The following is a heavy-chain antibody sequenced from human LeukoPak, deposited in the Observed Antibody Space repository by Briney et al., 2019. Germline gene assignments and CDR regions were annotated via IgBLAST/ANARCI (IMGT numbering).Heavy chain of an antibody. CDR2: IYYSGST. D-gene: IGHD5-18*01. V-gene: IGHV4-39*01. CDR1: GGSIGSSNYY. J-gene: IGHJ4*02. Sequence: PSETLSLTCTVSGGSIGSSNYYWVWIRQPPGKGLEWIGSIYYSGSTYYNSSLKSRVTMSVDTSKNQFSLKLSSVTAADTAVYYCARYPHSYGNGFDYWGQGTLVTVSS. CDR3: ARYPHSYGNGFDY.